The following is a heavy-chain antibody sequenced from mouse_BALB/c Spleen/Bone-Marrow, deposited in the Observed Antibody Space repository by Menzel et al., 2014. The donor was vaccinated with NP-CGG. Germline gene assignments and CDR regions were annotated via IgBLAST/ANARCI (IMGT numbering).Heavy chain of an antibody. CDR1: GFTFSSYT. Sequence: EVMLVESGGGLVQPGGSLKLSCAASGFTFSSYTMSWVRQTPEKRLEWVAYITSGGGSTYYPDTVKGRFTISRDNAKNTLYLQMSSPKSEDTAMYYCARHVGNPYAMDYWGQGTSVTVSS. CDR3: ARHVGNPYAMDY. J-gene: IGHJ4*01. D-gene: IGHD3-1*01. V-gene: IGHV5-12-2*01. CDR2: ITSGGGST.